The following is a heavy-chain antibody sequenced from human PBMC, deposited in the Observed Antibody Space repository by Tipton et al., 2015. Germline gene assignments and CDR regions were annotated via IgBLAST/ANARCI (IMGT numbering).Heavy chain of an antibody. CDR3: ARDLEHGMDV. V-gene: IGHV4-61*01. CDR2: ISFSDTT. J-gene: IGHJ6*02. Sequence: TLSLTCTVSGGSVSSGSYYLSWIRQPPGKGLEWIGYISFSDTTHYNPSLKSRITISLNTSKNQFSLKMSSVTAADTAVYFCARDLEHGMDVWGQGTTVTVS. CDR1: GGSVSSGSYY.